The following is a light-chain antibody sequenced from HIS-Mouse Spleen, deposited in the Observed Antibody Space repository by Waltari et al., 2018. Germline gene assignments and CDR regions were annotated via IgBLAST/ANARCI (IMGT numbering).Light chain of an antibody. CDR2: EDS. CDR1: ALPKKY. V-gene: IGLV3-10*01. CDR3: YSTDSSGNHRV. Sequence: SYELTQPPSVSVSPGQTARITCSGDALPKKYAYGYQQKSGQAPVRVIYEDSKRPSGIPERFSGSSSGTMATLTISGAQVEDEADYYCYSTDSSGNHRVFGGGTKLTVL. J-gene: IGLJ2*01.